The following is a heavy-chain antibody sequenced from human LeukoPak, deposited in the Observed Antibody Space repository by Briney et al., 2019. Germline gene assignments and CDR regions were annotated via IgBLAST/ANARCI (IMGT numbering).Heavy chain of an antibody. J-gene: IGHJ6*02. CDR1: GGSISSSSYY. CDR3: ASSGPQSIAAAGNYYYYYGMDV. CDR2: IYYSGST. Sequence: SETLSLTCTVSGGSISSSSYYWGWIRQPPGKGLEWIGSIYYSGSTYYNPSLKSRVTISVDTSKNQFSLKLSSVTAADTAVYYCASSGPQSIAAAGNYYYYYGMDVWGQGTTVTVSS. D-gene: IGHD6-13*01. V-gene: IGHV4-39*07.